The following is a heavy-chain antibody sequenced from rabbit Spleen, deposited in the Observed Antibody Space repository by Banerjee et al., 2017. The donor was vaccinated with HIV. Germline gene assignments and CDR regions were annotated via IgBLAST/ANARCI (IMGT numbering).Heavy chain of an antibody. Sequence: QEQLEESGGGLVKPEGSLTLTCTASGFSFSGYWMCWVRQAPGKGLESIACIYSGDGSTYYASWAKGRFTISKTSSTKVTLQMTSLTAADTATYFCARSGTIGSNYVRTYYFDLWGQGTLVTVS. CDR2: IYSGDGST. CDR3: ARSGTIGSNYVRTYYFDL. V-gene: IGHV1S45*01. D-gene: IGHD3-1*01. CDR1: GFSFSGYW. J-gene: IGHJ4*01.